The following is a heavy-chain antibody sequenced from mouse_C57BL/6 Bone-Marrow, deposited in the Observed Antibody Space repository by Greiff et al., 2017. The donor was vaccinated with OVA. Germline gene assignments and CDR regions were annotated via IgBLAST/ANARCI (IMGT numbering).Heavy chain of an antibody. CDR1: GYAFSSSW. CDR2: IYPGDGDT. CDR3: ASPGTTVVGSFDY. V-gene: IGHV1-82*01. J-gene: IGHJ2*01. D-gene: IGHD1-1*01. Sequence: QVQLQQSGPELVKPGASVKISCKASGYAFSSSWMNWVKQRPGKGLEWIGRIYPGDGDTNYNGKFKGKATLTADKSSSTAYMQLSSLTSEDSAVYFCASPGTTVVGSFDYWGQGTTLTVSS.